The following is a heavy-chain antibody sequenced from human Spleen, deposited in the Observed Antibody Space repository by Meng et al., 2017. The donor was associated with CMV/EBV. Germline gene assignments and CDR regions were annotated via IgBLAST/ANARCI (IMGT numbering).Heavy chain of an antibody. J-gene: IGHJ6*02. CDR3: ARGDRSYYDFWSGYHSLGYYGMDV. CDR2: INHSGST. Sequence: SETLSLTCAVYGGSFSGYYWSWIRQPPGKGLEWIGEINHSGSTNYNPSLKSRVTISVDTSKNQFSLKLSSVTAADTAVYYCARGDRSYYDFWSGYHSLGYYGMDVWGQGTTVTVSS. D-gene: IGHD3-3*01. CDR1: GGSFSGYY. V-gene: IGHV4-34*01.